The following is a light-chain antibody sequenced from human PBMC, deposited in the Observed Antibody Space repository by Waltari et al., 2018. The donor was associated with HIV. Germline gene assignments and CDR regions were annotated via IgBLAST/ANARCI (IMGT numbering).Light chain of an antibody. CDR1: DTALCAYDF. J-gene: IGLJ1*01. CDR3: SSYTTSKTYV. V-gene: IGLV2-14*03. Sequence: QSALTQPASVSGSPGQSISISCSGTDTALCAYDFFPWYPQPPGRPPKLIIFDATQRPARLADRFSASKFGTTASLTSAGLQDDDEADYFCSSYTTSKTYVFGSGTRVTVL. CDR2: DAT.